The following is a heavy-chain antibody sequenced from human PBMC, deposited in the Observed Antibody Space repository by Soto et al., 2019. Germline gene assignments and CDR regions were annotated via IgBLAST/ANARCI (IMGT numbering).Heavy chain of an antibody. V-gene: IGHV4-61*01. Sequence: SETLSLTCTVSGGSVSSGSHYWSWIRQPPGKGLEWIGYIYYSGSTNYNPSLKSRVTISVDTSKDQFSLKLTSVTAADTAVYYCARLRRGGYFFDYWGQGTLVTVSS. J-gene: IGHJ4*02. CDR3: ARLRRGGYFFDY. CDR1: GGSVSSGSHY. D-gene: IGHD3-10*01. CDR2: IYYSGST.